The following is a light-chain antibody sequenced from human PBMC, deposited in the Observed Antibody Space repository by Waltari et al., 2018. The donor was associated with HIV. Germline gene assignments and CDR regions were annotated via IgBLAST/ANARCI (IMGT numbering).Light chain of an antibody. CDR3: CSYAGSYTLV. CDR1: SSDVGGYSY. J-gene: IGLJ2*01. Sequence: QSALTQPRSVSGSPGQSVTISCTGTSSDVGGYSYVSWYAQHPNKAPKFIIYDVSMRPSGVPASFSGSKSGNTASLTSSGPQTEDEAEYYCCSYAGSYTLVFGEGTKLTV. V-gene: IGLV2-11*01. CDR2: DVS.